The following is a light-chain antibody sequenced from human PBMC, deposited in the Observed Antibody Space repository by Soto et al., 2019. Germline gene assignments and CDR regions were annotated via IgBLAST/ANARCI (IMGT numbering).Light chain of an antibody. J-gene: IGKJ1*01. CDR3: QQYNSYPT. V-gene: IGKV1-5*01. Sequence: DIQMTQSPSTLSASVGDRVTITCRASQSISSWLAWYQQKPGKAPKFLIYDASSLESGFPSRFSGSGSGTEFTLTISSLQPDDIATYYRQQYNSYPTFGQGAKVEIK. CDR2: DAS. CDR1: QSISSW.